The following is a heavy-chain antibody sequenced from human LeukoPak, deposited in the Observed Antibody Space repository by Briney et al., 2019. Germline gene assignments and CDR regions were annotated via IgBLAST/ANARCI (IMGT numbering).Heavy chain of an antibody. V-gene: IGHV1-2*02. CDR3: ARESGYYDSSRGVDY. Sequence: GASVKVSCKASGYTLSGYYMHWVRQAPGQGLEWMGWINPNSGGTNYAQKFHGRVTMTRDTSISTAYMELSRLRSDDTAVYYSARESGYYDSSRGVDYWGQGTLVTVSS. CDR2: INPNSGGT. J-gene: IGHJ4*02. CDR1: GYTLSGYY. D-gene: IGHD3-22*01.